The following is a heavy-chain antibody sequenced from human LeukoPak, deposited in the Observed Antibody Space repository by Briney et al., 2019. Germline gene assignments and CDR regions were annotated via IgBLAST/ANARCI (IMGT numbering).Heavy chain of an antibody. CDR3: ARDYDGGYMDV. CDR2: ISSSGSNI. V-gene: IGHV3-11*04. J-gene: IGHJ6*03. Sequence: GGSLRLSCAASGFTFSSYAMSWIRQAPGKGLEWISYISSSGSNIYADSVKGRFTISRDNAKNSLYLQMNSLRAEDTAVYYCARDYDGGYMDVWGKGTTVTVSS. D-gene: IGHD3-3*01. CDR1: GFTFSSYA.